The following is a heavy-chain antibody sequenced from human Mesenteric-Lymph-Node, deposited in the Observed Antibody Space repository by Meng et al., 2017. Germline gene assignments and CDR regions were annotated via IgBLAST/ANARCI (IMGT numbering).Heavy chain of an antibody. CDR1: CGSISSCDYF. CDR3: ARDPRSYSPYFDY. CDR2: NYYSGST. Sequence: QVAVQESGPGPVKPSQTLSLTCTVSCGSISSCDYFWSWIRQPPGKGLEVIGNNYYSGSTNYNPSLASRVTISVDTSKNQFSLQLNSVTPEDTAVYYCARDPRSYSPYFDYWGQGTLVTVSS. D-gene: IGHD1-26*01. V-gene: IGHV4-30-4*01. J-gene: IGHJ4*02.